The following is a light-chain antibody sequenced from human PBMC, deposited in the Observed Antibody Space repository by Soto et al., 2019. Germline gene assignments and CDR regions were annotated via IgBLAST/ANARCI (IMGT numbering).Light chain of an antibody. CDR1: QSVSSN. V-gene: IGKV3-20*01. CDR2: GAS. J-gene: IGKJ1*01. CDR3: QQYGSSGT. Sequence: EIVMTHSPATLSVSPCERATLSFRASQSVSSNLAWYQQKPGQAPRFLIYGASNRATGIPDRFSGSGSGTDFTLTISRLEPEDFAVYYCQQYGSSGTFGQGTKVDIK.